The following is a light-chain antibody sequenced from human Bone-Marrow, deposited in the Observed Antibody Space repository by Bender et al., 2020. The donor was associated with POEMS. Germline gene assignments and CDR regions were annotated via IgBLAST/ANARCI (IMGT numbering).Light chain of an antibody. CDR2: DVS. J-gene: IGLJ2*01. CDR3: SSYTTTNSVV. V-gene: IGLV2-14*03. CDR1: RSDVGGYDF. Sequence: QSALTQPASVSGSLGQSITISCTGTRSDVGGYDFVSWYQQHPGKAPKLIIYDVSNRPSGVSYRFSGSKSGNTASLTISGLQAEDEADYYCSSYTTTNSVVFGGGTKLTVL.